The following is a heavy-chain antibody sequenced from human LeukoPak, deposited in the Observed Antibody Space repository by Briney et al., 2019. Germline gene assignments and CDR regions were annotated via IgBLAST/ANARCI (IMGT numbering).Heavy chain of an antibody. CDR2: ISAYNGNT. V-gene: IGHV1-18*01. CDR3: AKDCGTPCAGVGGNY. CDR1: GYTFSSYG. D-gene: IGHD3-10*02. Sequence: ASVKVSCKASGYTFSSYGIYWVRQVPGQGLEWMGWISAYNGNTHYAEKLQGRVTMTTDTSTSTAYMELRSLRSDDTAVYYRAKDCGTPCAGVGGNYWGQGTLVTVSS. J-gene: IGHJ4*02.